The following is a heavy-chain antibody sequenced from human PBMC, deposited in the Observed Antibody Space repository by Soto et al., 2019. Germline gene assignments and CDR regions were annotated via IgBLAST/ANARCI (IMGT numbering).Heavy chain of an antibody. CDR2: IYYSGST. Sequence: PSETLSLTCTVSGDSISSGGYYWSWIRQPPGKGLEWIGYIYYSGSTNYNPSLKSRVTISVDTSKNQFSLKLSSVTAADTAVYYCARFGTSGCLDYWGQGTQVTVSS. J-gene: IGHJ4*02. CDR3: ARFGTSGCLDY. CDR1: GDSISSGGYY. D-gene: IGHD6-19*01. V-gene: IGHV4-61*08.